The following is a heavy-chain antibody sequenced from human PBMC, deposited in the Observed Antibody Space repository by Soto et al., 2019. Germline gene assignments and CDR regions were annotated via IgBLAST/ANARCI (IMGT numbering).Heavy chain of an antibody. CDR1: GFTFSSYA. CDR2: ISYDGSNK. D-gene: IGHD2-15*01. J-gene: IGHJ3*02. Sequence: GGSLRLSCAASGFTFSSYAMHWVRQAPGKGLEWVAVISYDGSNKYYADSVKGRFTISRDNSKNTLYLQMNSLRAEDTAVYYCARLVVAASYAFDIWGQGTMVTVSS. CDR3: ARLVVAASYAFDI. V-gene: IGHV3-30-3*01.